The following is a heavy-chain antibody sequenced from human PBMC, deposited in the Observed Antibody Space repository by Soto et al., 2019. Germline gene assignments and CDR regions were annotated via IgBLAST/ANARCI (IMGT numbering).Heavy chain of an antibody. J-gene: IGHJ6*02. D-gene: IGHD2-15*01. CDR2: IVVGSGNT. CDR1: GFTFTSSA. CDR3: AASYCSGGSCYNYYYYGMDV. V-gene: IGHV1-58*02. Sequence: SVKVSCKASGFTFTSSAMQWVRQARGQRLEWIGWIVVGSGNTNYAQKFQERVTITRDMSASTAYLELSSLRSEDTAVYYCAASYCSGGSCYNYYYYGMDVWGQGTTVTVSS.